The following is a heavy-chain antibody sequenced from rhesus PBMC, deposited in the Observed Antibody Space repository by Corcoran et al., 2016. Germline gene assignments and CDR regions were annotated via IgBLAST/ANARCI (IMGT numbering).Heavy chain of an antibody. V-gene: IGHV4S19*01. D-gene: IGHD2-21*01. CDR1: GGSVSSSNW. CDR3: ARDSGGLDS. J-gene: IGHJ6*01. Sequence: QVQLQESGPGLVKPSETLSLTCAVSGGSVSSSNWWSGIRQPPGKGLEWIGYISGSTGSTYYNHPLNSRVTISKDASKNRFSRKLGSLTAADTAVYYCARDSGGLDSWGQGVVVTVSS. CDR2: ISGSTGST.